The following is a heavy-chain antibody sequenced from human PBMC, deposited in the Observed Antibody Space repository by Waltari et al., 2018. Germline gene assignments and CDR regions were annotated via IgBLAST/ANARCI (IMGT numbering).Heavy chain of an antibody. CDR3: TRSGGASAFDI. D-gene: IGHD1-1*01. J-gene: IGHJ3*02. V-gene: IGHV3-7*02. CDR1: EFIFSNYW. Sequence: EVQLVESGGGLVQPGGSLRVSCTASEFIFSNYWMSWVRQAPGKGPEWVANIGEDGTEKYYVHSVKGRFTISRDNVKNSRYLEMNSLRAEDTAMYYCTRSGGASAFDIWGQGTMVTVSS. CDR2: IGEDGTEK.